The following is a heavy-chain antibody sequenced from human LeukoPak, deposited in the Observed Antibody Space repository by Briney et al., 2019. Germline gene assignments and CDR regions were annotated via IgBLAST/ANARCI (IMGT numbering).Heavy chain of an antibody. CDR1: GFTFSDYY. D-gene: IGHD1-26*01. CDR3: AREELQSGDAFDI. CDR2: ISSSGSTI. Sequence: PGGSLRLSCAASGFTFSDYYMSWIRQAPGKGLEWVSYISSSGSTIYYAVSVKGRFTISRDNAKNSLYLQMNSLRAEDTAVYYCAREELQSGDAFDIWGQGTMVTVSS. V-gene: IGHV3-11*01. J-gene: IGHJ3*02.